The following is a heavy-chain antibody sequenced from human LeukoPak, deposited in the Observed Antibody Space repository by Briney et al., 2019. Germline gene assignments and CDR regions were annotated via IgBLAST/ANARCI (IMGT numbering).Heavy chain of an antibody. V-gene: IGHV4-59*01. J-gene: IGHJ4*02. CDR3: ARYEEFSTGYSASSPRHYFDH. CDR2: IYYTGST. CDR1: GGSIKSYY. Sequence: SETLSLPCTVSGGSIKSYYWSWIRQPPGKGLECIGHIYYTGSTYYKPSLESRVTISVDMAKNQISLKLSSVTAADTAVYYCARYEEFSTGYSASSPRHYFDHWGQGTLVTVSS. D-gene: IGHD3/OR15-3a*01.